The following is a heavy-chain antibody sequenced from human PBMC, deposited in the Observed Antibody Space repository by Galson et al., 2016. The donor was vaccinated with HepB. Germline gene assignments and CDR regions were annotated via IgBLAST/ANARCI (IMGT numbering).Heavy chain of an antibody. CDR1: GGSISSSSYY. J-gene: IGHJ3*02. CDR2: IYYNGNT. D-gene: IGHD1-1*01. CDR3: AREVSDDGAFDI. Sequence: TLSLTCIVYGGSISSSSYYWGWIRQPPGKGLEWIGIIYYNGNTFYNPSLKSRVTISVDTCQNQFSLKLTSVTAADTAVYFCAREVSDDGAFDIWGQGTMVTVSS. V-gene: IGHV4-39*02.